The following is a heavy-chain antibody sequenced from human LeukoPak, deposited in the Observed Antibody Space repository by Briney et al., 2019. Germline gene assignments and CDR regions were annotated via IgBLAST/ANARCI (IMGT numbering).Heavy chain of an antibody. V-gene: IGHV3-11*05. CDR1: GFTFSDYH. D-gene: IGHD3-22*01. J-gene: IGHJ4*02. Sequence: GGSLRLSCAASGFTFSDYHMTWIRQAPGKGLEWVSYISGSSICTRYADSVKGRFTISRDNAKNSLYLQLNSLRAEDTALYYCVRDISGYYFDYWGQGTLVTVSA. CDR3: VRDISGYYFDY. CDR2: ISGSSICT.